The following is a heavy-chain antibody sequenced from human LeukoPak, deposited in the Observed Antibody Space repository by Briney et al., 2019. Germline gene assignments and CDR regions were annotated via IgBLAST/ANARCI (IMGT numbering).Heavy chain of an antibody. D-gene: IGHD3-10*01. CDR2: ISYDGSNK. Sequence: GRSLRLSCAASGFTFSSYAMHWVRQAPGKGLEWVAVISYDGSNKYYADSVKGRFTISRDNSKNTLYLQMNSLRAEDTAVYYCARDTYYYGSGSYGMDVWGQETTVTVSS. J-gene: IGHJ6*02. CDR1: GFTFSSYA. V-gene: IGHV3-30-3*01. CDR3: ARDTYYYGSGSYGMDV.